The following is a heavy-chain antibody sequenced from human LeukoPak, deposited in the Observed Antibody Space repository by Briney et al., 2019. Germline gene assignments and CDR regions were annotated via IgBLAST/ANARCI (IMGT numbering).Heavy chain of an antibody. V-gene: IGHV3-7*01. CDR2: IKEDGSEK. D-gene: IGHD3-16*01. CDR1: GFSFSR. Sequence: GGSLRLSCAASGFSFSRMSWFRQTPRKGLEWVGNIKEDGSEKYYPDSVMGRFTISRDNTHNTVFLLMSSLRAEDTAVYYCVRDYVWGTSDPDHWGQGTLVTVSS. J-gene: IGHJ4*02. CDR3: VRDYVWGTSDPDH.